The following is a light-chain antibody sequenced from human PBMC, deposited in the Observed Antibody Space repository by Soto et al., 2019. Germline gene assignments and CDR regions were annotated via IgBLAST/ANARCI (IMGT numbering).Light chain of an antibody. CDR3: QQYGSSLL. CDR1: QSVSSSY. V-gene: IGKV3-20*01. CDR2: GAS. Sequence: EIVLTQSPGTLSLSPGERDTLSCRASQSVSSSYLAWYQQKPGQAPRLLIYGASSRATGIPDRFSGSGSGTDFTLTISRLEPEDFAVYYCQQYGSSLLFGPGTKVDIK. J-gene: IGKJ3*01.